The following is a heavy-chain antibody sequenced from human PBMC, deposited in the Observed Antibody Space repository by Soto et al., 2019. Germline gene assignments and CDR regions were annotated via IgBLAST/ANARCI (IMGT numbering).Heavy chain of an antibody. Sequence: EVQLVESGGGLVKPGGPLRFSCAASGITFSSYSMNWVRQSPGKGLEWVSSISSTSSYIFYADSVKGRFTISRDNAKNSLYLQMNSLRAGDPAVYYCASVATIFTDLDYWGQGALVTGSS. CDR2: ISSTSSYI. V-gene: IGHV3-21*01. J-gene: IGHJ4*02. CDR3: ASVATIFTDLDY. CDR1: GITFSSYS. D-gene: IGHD3-9*01.